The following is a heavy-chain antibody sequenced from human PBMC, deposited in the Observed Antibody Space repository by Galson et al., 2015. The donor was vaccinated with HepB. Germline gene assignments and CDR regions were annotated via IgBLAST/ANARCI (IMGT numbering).Heavy chain of an antibody. CDR1: GFTFSNYA. D-gene: IGHD3-22*01. J-gene: IGHJ2*01. Sequence: SLRLSCAASGFTFSNYAMHWVRQAPGKGPEYVSALTGYGGTTRYANSVKGRFTISGDISRNTMYLQTDSLRPEDMAVYYCARERESSGYFGYFDLWGRGTPVIVSS. CDR2: LTGYGGTT. CDR3: ARERESSGYFGYFDL. V-gene: IGHV3-64*01.